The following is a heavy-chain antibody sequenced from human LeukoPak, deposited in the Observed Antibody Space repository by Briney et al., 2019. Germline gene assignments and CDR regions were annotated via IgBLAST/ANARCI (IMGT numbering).Heavy chain of an antibody. J-gene: IGHJ4*02. Sequence: SVKGRFTISRDNSKNTLYLQMNSLRAEDTAVYYCARGQDYDSSGYYFDYWGQGTLVTVSS. D-gene: IGHD3-22*01. V-gene: IGHV3-30*01. CDR3: ARGQDYDSSGYYFDY.